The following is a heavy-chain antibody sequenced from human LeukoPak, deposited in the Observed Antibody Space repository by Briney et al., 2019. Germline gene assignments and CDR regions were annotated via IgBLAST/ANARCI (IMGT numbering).Heavy chain of an antibody. D-gene: IGHD4-17*01. J-gene: IGHJ6*03. CDR2: INWNGGST. CDR3: ARVMTTVTAYYYYYMDV. Sequence: PGGSLRLSCAASGFTFDDYGMSWARQAPGKGLEWVSGINWNGGSTGYADSVKGRFTISRDNAKNSLYLQMNSLRAEDTALYYCARVMTTVTAYYYYYMDVWGKGTTVTVSS. CDR1: GFTFDDYG. V-gene: IGHV3-20*04.